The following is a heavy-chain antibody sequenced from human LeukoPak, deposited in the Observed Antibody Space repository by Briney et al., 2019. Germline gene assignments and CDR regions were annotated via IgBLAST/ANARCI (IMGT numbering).Heavy chain of an antibody. Sequence: GGSLRLSCAASGFTFSSYSMNWVRQAPGKGLEWVSSISSSSSYIYYADSVKGRFTISRDNAKNSLYLQMNGLRAEDTAVYYCARDRDDYYGSGSYFDHWGQGTLVTVSS. CDR3: ARDRDDYYGSGSYFDH. CDR2: ISSSSSYI. J-gene: IGHJ5*02. V-gene: IGHV3-21*01. D-gene: IGHD3-10*01. CDR1: GFTFSSYS.